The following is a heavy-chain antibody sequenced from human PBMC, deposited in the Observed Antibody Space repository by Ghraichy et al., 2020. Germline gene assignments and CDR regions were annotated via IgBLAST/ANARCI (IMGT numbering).Heavy chain of an antibody. D-gene: IGHD5-18*01. CDR2: ISYDGSNK. J-gene: IGHJ4*02. CDR1: GFTFSSYA. V-gene: IGHV3-30*04. CDR3: ARDSVAAALHGYSYGYDFDY. Sequence: GGSLRLSCAASGFTFSSYAMHWVRQAPGKGLEWVAVISYDGSNKYYADSVKGRFTISRDNSKNTLYLQMNSLRAEDTAVYYCARDSVAAALHGYSYGYDFDYWGQGTLVTVSS.